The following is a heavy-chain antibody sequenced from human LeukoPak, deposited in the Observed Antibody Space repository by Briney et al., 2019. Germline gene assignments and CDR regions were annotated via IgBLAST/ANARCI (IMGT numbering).Heavy chain of an antibody. V-gene: IGHV3-23*01. CDR3: AKDHKAGGSGYYVLDYFDY. J-gene: IGHJ4*02. Sequence: SGGSLRLSCAASGFTFSSYAMSWVRQAPGKGLEWVSAISGSGGSTYYADSVKGRFTISRDNSKNTLYLQMNSLRAEDTAVYYCAKDHKAGGSGYYVLDYFDYWGQGTLVTVSS. CDR2: ISGSGGST. D-gene: IGHD3-3*01. CDR1: GFTFSSYA.